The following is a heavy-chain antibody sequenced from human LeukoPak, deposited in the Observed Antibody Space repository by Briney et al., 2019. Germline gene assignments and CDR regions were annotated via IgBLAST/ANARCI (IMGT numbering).Heavy chain of an antibody. J-gene: IGHJ4*02. CDR1: GFTFSNYT. Sequence: PGGSLRLSCAASGFTFSNYTMNWVRQAPGKGLEWVSSISSSSSYIYYADSMKGRFTISRDNAKNSLYLQMNSLRAEDTAVYYCAREGYSGSYSLFDYWGQGTLVTVSS. CDR2: ISSSSSYI. D-gene: IGHD1-26*01. CDR3: AREGYSGSYSLFDY. V-gene: IGHV3-21*01.